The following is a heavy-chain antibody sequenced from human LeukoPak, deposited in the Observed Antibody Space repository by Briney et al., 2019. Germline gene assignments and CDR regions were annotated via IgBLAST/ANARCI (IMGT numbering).Heavy chain of an antibody. CDR3: AKFGTVTSRYGMDV. CDR2: ISGSGGST. Sequence: PGGSLSLSCAASGFTFSSYAMSWVRQAPGKGLEWVSAISGSGGSTYYADSVKGRFTISRDNSKNTLYLQMNSLRAEDTAVYYCAKFGTVTSRYGMDVLGQGTTVTVSS. D-gene: IGHD4-17*01. J-gene: IGHJ6*02. V-gene: IGHV3-23*01. CDR1: GFTFSSYA.